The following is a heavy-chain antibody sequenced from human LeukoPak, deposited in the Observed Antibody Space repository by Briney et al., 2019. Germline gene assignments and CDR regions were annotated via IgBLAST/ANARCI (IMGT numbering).Heavy chain of an antibody. CDR2: IYPGDSDS. Sequence: GESLKISCQGSGYRFTDYWIAWVRQLPGKGLEWMGIIYPGDSDSRYSPSFQGQVTFSADKSISTAYLQWSSLKASDTAMYYCARERSSQGYFDFWGQGTLVTVSS. CDR3: ARERSSQGYFDF. CDR1: GYRFTDYW. V-gene: IGHV5-51*01. J-gene: IGHJ4*02. D-gene: IGHD6-6*01.